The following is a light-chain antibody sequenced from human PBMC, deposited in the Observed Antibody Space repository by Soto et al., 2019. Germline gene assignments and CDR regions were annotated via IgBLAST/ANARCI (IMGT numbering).Light chain of an antibody. CDR3: QQYNSYPHT. Sequence: EIQMTQSPSSLSASPGDRVTITCRASQGISTNLAWYQQKPGQAPKSLIYAASIWQSGVPSKFSGSGSGTDFTLTISSLQPEDFAAYYCQQYNSYPHTFGRGTKVEV. J-gene: IGKJ2*01. CDR2: AAS. V-gene: IGKV1-16*02. CDR1: QGISTN.